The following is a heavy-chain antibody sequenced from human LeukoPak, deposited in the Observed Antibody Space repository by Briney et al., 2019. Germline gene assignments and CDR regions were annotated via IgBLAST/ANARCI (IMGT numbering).Heavy chain of an antibody. J-gene: IGHJ3*02. V-gene: IGHV3-9*01. CDR2: ISWNSGSI. CDR1: GFTFDDYG. CDR3: AKTYYDSSGYYYSALDI. D-gene: IGHD3-22*01. Sequence: GGSLRLSCAASGFTFDDYGMSWVRQAPGKGLEWVSGISWNSGSIGYADSVKGRFTISRDNAKNSLYLQMNSLRAEDTALYYCAKTYYDSSGYYYSALDIWGQGTMVTVSS.